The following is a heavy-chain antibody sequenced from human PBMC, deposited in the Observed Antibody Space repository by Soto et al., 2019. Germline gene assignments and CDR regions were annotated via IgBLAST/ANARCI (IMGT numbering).Heavy chain of an antibody. CDR3: ARDYFDSSDYTTNWFDP. Sequence: SETLSLTCTVSGGSISSINNHFSNHYCSWIRLSPGKGLEWIGYISNIGFTRYNPSLKSRVSISVDTSKNQFSLKLTSVTAADTALYYCARDYFDSSDYTTNWFDPWGQGALVTVSS. D-gene: IGHD3-22*01. J-gene: IGHJ5*02. CDR1: GGSISSINNHFSNHY. V-gene: IGHV4-59*08. CDR2: ISNIGFT.